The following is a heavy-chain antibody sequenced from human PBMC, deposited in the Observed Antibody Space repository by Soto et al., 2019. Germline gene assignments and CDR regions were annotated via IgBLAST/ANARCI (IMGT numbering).Heavy chain of an antibody. J-gene: IGHJ6*02. Sequence: GESLKISCKGSGYSFTSYWISWVRQMPGKGLEWMGRIDPSDSYTNYSPSFQGHVTISADKSISTAYLQWSSLKASDTAMYYCARIELELYYYYGMDVWGQGTTVTVSS. CDR1: GYSFTSYW. CDR2: IDPSDSYT. V-gene: IGHV5-10-1*01. CDR3: ARIELELYYYYGMDV. D-gene: IGHD1-7*01.